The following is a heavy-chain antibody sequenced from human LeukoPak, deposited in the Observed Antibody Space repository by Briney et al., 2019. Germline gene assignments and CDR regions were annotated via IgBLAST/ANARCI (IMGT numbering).Heavy chain of an antibody. CDR3: ASPGALSDWLLGYFDY. D-gene: IGHD3/OR15-3a*01. CDR1: GFTFSSYG. J-gene: IGHJ4*02. Sequence: GGSLRLSCAASGFTFSSYGMNWVRQAPGKGLEWVSYISSSGSTIYYADSVKGRFTISRDNAKNSLYLQMNSLRAEDTAVYYCASPGALSDWLLGYFDYWGQGTLVTVSS. CDR2: ISSSGSTI. V-gene: IGHV3-48*04.